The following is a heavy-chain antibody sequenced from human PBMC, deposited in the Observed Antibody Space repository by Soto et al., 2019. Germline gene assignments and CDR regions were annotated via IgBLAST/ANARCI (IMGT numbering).Heavy chain of an antibody. CDR2: VWGSGGST. CDR1: GFTFSSYA. J-gene: IGHJ5*02. CDR3: AKGADTMLIVVTT. V-gene: IGHV3-23*01. Sequence: GGSLRLSCAGSGFTFSSYAMSWVRQAPGKGLEWVSAVWGSGGSTYYADSVKGRITVSRDNSKNTLYLQMNSLRAEDTAVYYCAKGADTMLIVVTTWGQGTLVTVSS. D-gene: IGHD3-22*01.